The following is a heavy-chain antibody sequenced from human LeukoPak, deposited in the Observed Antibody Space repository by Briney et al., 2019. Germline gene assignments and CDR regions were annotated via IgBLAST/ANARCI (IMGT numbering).Heavy chain of an antibody. J-gene: IGHJ4*02. V-gene: IGHV4-30-2*02. D-gene: IGHD1-26*01. CDR3: ARSGSTAHDY. CDR1: GDSITTGGHY. Sequence: PSQTLSLTCTVSGDSITTGGHYWSWIRQPPGKGLEWIGHKYHSEITYYNPSLKSRVTISVDTSKNQFSLKLSSVTAADTAVYYCARSGSTAHDYWGQGTLVTVSS. CDR2: KYHSEIT.